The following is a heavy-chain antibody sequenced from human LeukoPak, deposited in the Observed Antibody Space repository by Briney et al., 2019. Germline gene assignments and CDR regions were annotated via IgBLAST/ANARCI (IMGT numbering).Heavy chain of an antibody. CDR1: GYSISSGYH. Sequence: SETLSLTCVVSGYSISSGYHWGWIRPPPGEGLEWIGSVYRSGSTYYNPSLKRRVTISVDTSKTQISLKVRSVTAADTAVYYCAREDWVFDYWGQGILVTVSS. CDR2: VYRSGST. CDR3: AREDWVFDY. D-gene: IGHD3/OR15-3a*01. J-gene: IGHJ4*02. V-gene: IGHV4-38-2*02.